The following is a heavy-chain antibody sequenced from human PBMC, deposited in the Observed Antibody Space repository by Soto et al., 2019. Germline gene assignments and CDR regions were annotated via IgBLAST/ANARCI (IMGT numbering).Heavy chain of an antibody. J-gene: IGHJ4*02. V-gene: IGHV4-31*03. CDR3: SRGILV. D-gene: IGHD5-18*01. Sequence: QVQLQESGPGLVKPSQTLSLTCTVSGGSINSGGYCWSWIRQHPGKGLDWIACISYGGSTSYNPSLKSRVTISVDTSKNQFSLKLTSVTAADTAVYYCSRGILVWGQGALITVSS. CDR1: GGSINSGGYC. CDR2: ISYGGST.